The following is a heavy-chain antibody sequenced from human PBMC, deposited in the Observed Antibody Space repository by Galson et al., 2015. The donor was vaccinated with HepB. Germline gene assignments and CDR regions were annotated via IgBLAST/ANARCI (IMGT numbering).Heavy chain of an antibody. D-gene: IGHD6-13*01. CDR1: GFTFTSSA. J-gene: IGHJ6*03. Sequence: SVKVSCKASGFTFTSSAMQWTRQARGQRLEWIGWIVVGSGNTNYAQKFQERVTITRDMSTSTAYMELSSLRSEDTAVHYCAARSSSWYRKNYYYMDVWGKGTTVTVSS. V-gene: IGHV1-58*02. CDR3: AARSSSWYRKNYYYMDV. CDR2: IVVGSGNT.